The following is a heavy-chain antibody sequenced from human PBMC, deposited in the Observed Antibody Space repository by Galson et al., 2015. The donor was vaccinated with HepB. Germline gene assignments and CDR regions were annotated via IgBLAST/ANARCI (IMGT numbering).Heavy chain of an antibody. D-gene: IGHD3-22*01. J-gene: IGHJ4*02. V-gene: IGHV3-73*01. CDR3: TTDQNYYDSSGYHIAYFDY. CDR2: IRSKANSYAT. Sequence: SLRLSCAASGFTFSGSAMHWVRQASGKGLEWVGRIRSKANSYATAYAASVKGRFTISRDDSKNTAYLQMNSLKTEDTAVYYCTTDQNYYDSSGYHIAYFDYWGQGTLVTVSS. CDR1: GFTFSGSA.